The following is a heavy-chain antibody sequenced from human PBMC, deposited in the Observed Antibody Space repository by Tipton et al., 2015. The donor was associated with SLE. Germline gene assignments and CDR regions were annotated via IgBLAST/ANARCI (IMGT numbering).Heavy chain of an antibody. CDR3: VGEVAGKGFSG. J-gene: IGHJ4*02. Sequence: GLVKPSESLSLICAVYGGSFSGYYWSWIRQPPGKGLEWIGEINHTGSTNCNPSLKSRLRISADTSKNQFSLKLSSVTAADTAVYYCVGEVAGKGFSGWGQGTLVTVSS. CDR2: INHTGST. CDR1: GGSFSGYY. D-gene: IGHD6-19*01. V-gene: IGHV4-34*01.